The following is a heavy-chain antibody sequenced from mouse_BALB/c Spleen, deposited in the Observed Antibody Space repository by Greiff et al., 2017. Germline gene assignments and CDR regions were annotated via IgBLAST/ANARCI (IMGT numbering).Heavy chain of an antibody. CDR2: IWAGGST. Sequence: VQLQESGPGLVAPSQSLSITCTVSGFSLTSYGVHWVRQPPGKGLEWLGVIWAGGSTNYNSALMSRLSISKDNSKSQVFLKMNSLQTDDTAMYYCAREGRRHSWFAYWGQGTLVTVSA. D-gene: IGHD1-2*01. CDR3: AREGRRHSWFAY. V-gene: IGHV2-9*02. CDR1: GFSLTSYG. J-gene: IGHJ3*01.